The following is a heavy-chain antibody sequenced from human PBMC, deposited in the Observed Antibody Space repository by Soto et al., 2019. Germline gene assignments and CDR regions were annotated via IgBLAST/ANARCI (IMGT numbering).Heavy chain of an antibody. D-gene: IGHD3-3*01. CDR2: IYYSGST. CDR1: GDSISTYY. J-gene: IGHJ4*02. V-gene: IGHV4-59*01. CDR3: ATSAIPLRFGGVYFDY. Sequence: PSETLSLTCTVSGDSISTYYWSWIRQPPGKGLEWIGGIYYSGSTRYNPSLKSRVTISQDTSKNQFSLNLSSVTAADTAVYYCATSAIPLRFGGVYFDYWGQGTPVTVSS.